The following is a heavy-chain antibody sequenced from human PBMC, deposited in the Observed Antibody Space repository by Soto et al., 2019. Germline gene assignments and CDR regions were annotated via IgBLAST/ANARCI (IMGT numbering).Heavy chain of an antibody. D-gene: IGHD3-22*01. J-gene: IGHJ4*02. V-gene: IGHV3-23*01. CDR3: AKDGYYYDTSGYYPFDY. CDR2: ISGSDGST. CDR1: GFTFSTYA. Sequence: EVQLLESGGGLVQPGGSLRLSCAASGFTFSTYAMNWVRQAPGKGLEWVSTISGSDGSTYYADSVKGRFTISRDNSKNTLYLQMNSLRAEDTAVYYCAKDGYYYDTSGYYPFDYWGQGTLVTVSS.